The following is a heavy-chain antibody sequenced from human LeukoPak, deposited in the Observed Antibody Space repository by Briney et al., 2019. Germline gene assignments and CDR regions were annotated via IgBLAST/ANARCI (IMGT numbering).Heavy chain of an antibody. CDR3: ARVWDSYGFLFGY. CDR2: IYHSGST. D-gene: IGHD5-18*01. Sequence: SETLSLTCTVSGGSISSDGYYWSWIRQPPGKGLEWIGYIYHSGSTYYNPSLKSRVTISVDRSKNQFSLKLSSVTAADTAVYYCARVWDSYGFLFGYWGQGTLVTVSS. J-gene: IGHJ4*02. CDR1: GGSISSDGYY. V-gene: IGHV4-30-2*01.